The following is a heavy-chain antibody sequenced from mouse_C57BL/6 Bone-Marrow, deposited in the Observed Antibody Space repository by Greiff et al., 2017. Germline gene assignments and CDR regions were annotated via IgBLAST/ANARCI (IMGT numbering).Heavy chain of an antibody. V-gene: IGHV14-4*01. CDR3: TDLGLPMDY. J-gene: IGHJ4*01. CDR2: IDPENGDT. Sequence: VQLQQSGAELVRPGASVKLSCTASGFNIKDDYLHWVKQRPEQGLEWIGWIDPENGDTEYASKIQGKATITADPSYNTSYLQLSSLASEDAAVYYCTDLGLPMDYWGQGTSVTVSS. D-gene: IGHD3-1*01. CDR1: GFNIKDDY.